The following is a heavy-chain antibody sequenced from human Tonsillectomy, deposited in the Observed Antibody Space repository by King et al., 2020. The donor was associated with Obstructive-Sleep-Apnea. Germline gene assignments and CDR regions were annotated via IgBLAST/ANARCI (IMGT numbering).Heavy chain of an antibody. CDR2: ISWNSGSI. V-gene: IGHV3-9*01. CDR3: AKDSRGSYYVPWFDP. J-gene: IGHJ5*02. Sequence: VQLVESGGGLVQPGRSLRLSCAASGFTFDDYAMHWVRQAPGKGLEWVSGISWNSGSIGYADSVKGRFTISRDNAKNSLYLQMNSLRAEDTALYYCAKDSRGSYYVPWFDPWGQGTLVTVSS. D-gene: IGHD1-26*01. CDR1: GFTFDDYA.